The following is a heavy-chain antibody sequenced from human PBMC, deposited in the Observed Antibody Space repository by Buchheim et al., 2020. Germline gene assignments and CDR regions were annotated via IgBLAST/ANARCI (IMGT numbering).Heavy chain of an antibody. V-gene: IGHV3-23*01. CDR2: ISDNARST. D-gene: IGHD3-3*01. J-gene: IGHJ4*02. CDR1: GFTFSSFA. Sequence: VQLSESGGGLVQPGGSLRLSCVASGFTFSSFAMTWVRQAPGKGLEWISAISDNARSTYFADSVKGRFTIYRDNSQRVVYLDMKGLRADDTAVYFCAKGGVKSARYFDFWGQGTL. CDR3: AKGGVKSARYFDF.